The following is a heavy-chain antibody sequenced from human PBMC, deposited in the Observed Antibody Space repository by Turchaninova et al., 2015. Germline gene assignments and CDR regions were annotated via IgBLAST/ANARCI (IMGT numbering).Heavy chain of an antibody. CDR2: ISHTAHAL. D-gene: IGHD1-7*01. J-gene: IGHJ6*03. V-gene: IGHV3-48*03. Sequence: ESQLVEYGGGWEQPGGSLRLSCAASGFDFSSYDINWVRQVTGDGLELISYISHTAHALYYADSVNGRFTIARDNPKNSLYLTMSSLTTEDTAVYYCARGDNWNYGGLHYYMDVWGKGTTVTVSS. CDR1: GFDFSSYD. CDR3: ARGDNWNYGGLHYYMDV.